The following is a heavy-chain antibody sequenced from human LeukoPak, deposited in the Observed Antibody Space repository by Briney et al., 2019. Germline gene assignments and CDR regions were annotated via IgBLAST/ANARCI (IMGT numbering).Heavy chain of an antibody. V-gene: IGHV1-46*03. D-gene: IGHD2-15*01. CDR3: TRAQYCSGGSCYFDY. CDR1: GYTFTSYY. Sequence: ASVKVSCKASGYTFTSYYMHWVRQAPGQGLEWMGIINPSGGSTSYAQKFQGRVTMTRDMSTSTVYMELSSLRSEDTAVYYCTRAQYCSGGSCYFDYWGQGTLVTVSS. J-gene: IGHJ4*02. CDR2: INPSGGST.